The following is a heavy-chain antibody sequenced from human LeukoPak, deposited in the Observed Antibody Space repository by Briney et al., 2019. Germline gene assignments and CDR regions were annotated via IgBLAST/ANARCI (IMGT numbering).Heavy chain of an antibody. CDR1: GFTLQTSA. CDR3: AKAGSLPFSCYFES. V-gene: IGHV3-23*01. D-gene: IGHD6-25*01. CDR2: ISGVGGST. Sequence: PGGSLRLSCIASGFTLQTSAVSWVRQAPGKGLEWVATISGVGGSTYYADSVKGRLTVSRDNSENTLFLQIKSLRADDTALYFCAKAGSLPFSCYFESWGQGTLVTVSS. J-gene: IGHJ4*02.